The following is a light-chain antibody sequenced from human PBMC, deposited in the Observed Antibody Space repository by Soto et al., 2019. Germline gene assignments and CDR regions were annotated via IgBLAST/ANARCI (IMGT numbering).Light chain of an antibody. CDR3: QQYKSYFLT. Sequence: DIQMTQSPSTLSASVGDRVTITCRVSQSISSWLAWYQQKPGKAPKLLIYKASSLESGVPSRFSGSGSGTEFTLTISSLQPDDFATYYCQQYKSYFLTFGGGTKVEIK. J-gene: IGKJ4*01. CDR1: QSISSW. V-gene: IGKV1-5*03. CDR2: KAS.